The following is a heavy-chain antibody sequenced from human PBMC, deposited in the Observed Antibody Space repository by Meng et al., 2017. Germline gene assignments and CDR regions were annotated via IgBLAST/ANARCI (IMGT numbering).Heavy chain of an antibody. CDR1: GGSFSGYY. J-gene: IGHJ4*02. V-gene: IGHV4-34*01. CDR2: INHSGGT. Sequence: QVSVQQWGAGLLKPSETLSLTCAVYGGSFSGYYWSWIRQPPGKGLEWSGEINHSGGTNYNPPLKSRVTISVDTSKNQFSLKLSSVTAADTAVYYCARRGIAARPFYYWGQGTLVTVSS. CDR3: ARRGIAARPFYY. D-gene: IGHD6-6*01.